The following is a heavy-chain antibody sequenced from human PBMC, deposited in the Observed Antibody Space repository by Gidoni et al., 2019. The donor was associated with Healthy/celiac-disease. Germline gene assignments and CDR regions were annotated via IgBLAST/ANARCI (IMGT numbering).Heavy chain of an antibody. Sequence: EVQLVASGGGLVQPGVSLSLSCAASVFPFSRYSMDWVRQAPGKGLEGVSYISSSSSTIYYADSVKGRFTISRDNAKNSLYLQMNSLRAEDTAVYYCARDWSGPLSKPCTFVGSCHTYYYGMDVWGQGTTVTVSS. J-gene: IGHJ6*02. CDR3: ARDWSGPLSKPCTFVGSCHTYYYGMDV. V-gene: IGHV3-48*01. D-gene: IGHD3-3*01. CDR1: VFPFSRYS. CDR2: ISSSSSTI.